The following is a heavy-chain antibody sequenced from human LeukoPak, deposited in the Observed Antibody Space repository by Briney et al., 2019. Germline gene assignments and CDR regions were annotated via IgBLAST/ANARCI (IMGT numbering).Heavy chain of an antibody. CDR1: GFTFSDYY. V-gene: IGHV3-43D*03. Sequence: GGSLRLSCAASGFTFSDYYMTWIRQAPGKGLEWVSLINWDGSSTYYADSVRGRFTISRDNSKNSLFLQMTSLRREDTALYFCARDQRVVAAALLDYWGQGTLVTVSS. D-gene: IGHD2-15*01. CDR3: ARDQRVVAAALLDY. CDR2: INWDGSST. J-gene: IGHJ4*02.